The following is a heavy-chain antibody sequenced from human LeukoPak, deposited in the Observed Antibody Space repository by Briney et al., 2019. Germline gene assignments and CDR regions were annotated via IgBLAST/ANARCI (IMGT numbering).Heavy chain of an antibody. J-gene: IGHJ4*02. D-gene: IGHD4-17*01. CDR2: IIPIFGTA. Sequence: GSSVKVSCKASGGTFSSYAISWVRQAPGQGLEWMGGIIPIFGTANYARKFQGRVTITADESTSTAYMELSSLRSEDTAVYYCARPFTGTTRGFDYWGQGTLVTVSS. CDR3: ARPFTGTTRGFDY. CDR1: GGTFSSYA. V-gene: IGHV1-69*01.